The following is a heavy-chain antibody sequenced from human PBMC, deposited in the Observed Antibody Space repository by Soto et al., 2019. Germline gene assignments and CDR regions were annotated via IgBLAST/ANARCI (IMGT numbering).Heavy chain of an antibody. CDR3: ARAGFSSGSNHYYYYYYYMDV. D-gene: IGHD3-10*01. V-gene: IGHV4-34*01. Sequence: PSETLSLTCAVYGGSFSGYYWSWIRQPPGKGLEWIGEINHSGSTNYNPSLKSRVTISVDTSKNQFSLKLSSVTAADTAVYYCARAGFSSGSNHYYYYYYYMDVWGKGTTVTVSS. J-gene: IGHJ6*03. CDR1: GGSFSGYY. CDR2: INHSGST.